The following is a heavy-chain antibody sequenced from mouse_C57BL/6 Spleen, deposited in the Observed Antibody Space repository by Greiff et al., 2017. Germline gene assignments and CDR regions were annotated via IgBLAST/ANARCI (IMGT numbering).Heavy chain of an antibody. Sequence: QVQLQQPGTELVKPGASVKLSCKASGYTFTSYWMHWVKQRPGQGLEWIGNINPSNGGTNYNEKFKSKATLTVDKSSSTAYMQLSSLTSEDSAVYYCAKAAAYYSNYDAMDYWGQGTSVTVSS. J-gene: IGHJ4*01. D-gene: IGHD2-5*01. CDR1: GYTFTSYW. CDR2: INPSNGGT. V-gene: IGHV1-53*01. CDR3: AKAAAYYSNYDAMDY.